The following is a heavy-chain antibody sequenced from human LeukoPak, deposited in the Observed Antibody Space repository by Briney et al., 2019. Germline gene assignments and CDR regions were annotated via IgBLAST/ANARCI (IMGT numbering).Heavy chain of an antibody. CDR3: AALAVAGTVDY. V-gene: IGHV4-59*01. D-gene: IGHD6-19*01. J-gene: IGHJ4*02. CDR1: GGSISSYY. Sequence: SETLSLTCTVSGGSISSYYWSWIWQPPGKGLEWIGYIYYSGSTNYNPSLKSRVTISVDTSKNQFSLKLSSVTAADTAVYYCAALAVAGTVDYWGQGTLVTVSS. CDR2: IYYSGST.